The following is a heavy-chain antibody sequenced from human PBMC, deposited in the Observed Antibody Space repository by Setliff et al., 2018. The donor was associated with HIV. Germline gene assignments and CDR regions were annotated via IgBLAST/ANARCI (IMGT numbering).Heavy chain of an antibody. CDR1: GGSFSGYY. Sequence: SETLSLTCAVYGGSFSGYYWNWIRQPPGKGLEWMGEINHSGSTNYNPSLKSRVTISVDTSKNQFSLKLSSVTAADTAVYYCARAYYYYYMDVWGKGTTVTVSS. CDR2: INHSGST. V-gene: IGHV4-34*01. CDR3: ARAYYYYYMDV. J-gene: IGHJ6*03.